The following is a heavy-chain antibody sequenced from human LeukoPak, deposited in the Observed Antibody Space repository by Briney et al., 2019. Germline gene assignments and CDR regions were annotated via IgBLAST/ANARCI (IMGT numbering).Heavy chain of an antibody. Sequence: PSQTLSLTCTVSSASISSGSLYWNWIRQPAGKGLEWIGRVYTSGTTNYNPSLKSRVTTSVDTSKNHFSLKLSSVTAADTAVYYCARSPDYDSTGYDYWGQGTLVTVSS. CDR2: VYTSGTT. J-gene: IGHJ4*02. D-gene: IGHD3-22*01. CDR3: ARSPDYDSTGYDY. CDR1: SASISSGSLY. V-gene: IGHV4-61*02.